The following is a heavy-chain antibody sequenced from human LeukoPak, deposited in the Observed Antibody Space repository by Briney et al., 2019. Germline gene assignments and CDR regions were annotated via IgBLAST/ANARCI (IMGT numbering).Heavy chain of an antibody. CDR1: GVSIRSSYYY. Sequence: SETLSLTCTVSGVSIRSSYYYWGWIRQPPGKGLEWIGCVYSSGSTNYNPSLKGRVTISIDTSKNQFSLRLNSVTAADTAVYYCARAGPSSGWYNFDYWGQGTLVTVSS. J-gene: IGHJ4*02. D-gene: IGHD6-19*01. CDR2: VYSSGST. V-gene: IGHV4-39*07. CDR3: ARAGPSSGWYNFDY.